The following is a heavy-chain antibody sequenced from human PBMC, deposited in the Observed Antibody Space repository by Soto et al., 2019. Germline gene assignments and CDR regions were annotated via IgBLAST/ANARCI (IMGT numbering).Heavy chain of an antibody. J-gene: IGHJ6*02. Sequence: GASVKVSCKASGYTFTGYYMHWVRQAPGQGLEWMGWINPNSGGTNYAQKFQGWVTMTRDTSISTAYMELSRLRSDDTAVYYCARSLIITGTIGAYYYYGMDVWGQGTTVTVYS. V-gene: IGHV1-2*04. CDR3: ARSLIITGTIGAYYYYGMDV. CDR1: GYTFTGYY. CDR2: INPNSGGT. D-gene: IGHD1-7*01.